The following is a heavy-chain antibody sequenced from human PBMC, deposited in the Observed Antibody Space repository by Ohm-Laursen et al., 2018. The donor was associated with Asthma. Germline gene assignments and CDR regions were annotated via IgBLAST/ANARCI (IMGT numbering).Heavy chain of an antibody. Sequence: SQTLSLTCSVSRGSITSGGYSWRWVRQPPGEGPGWVGHTYHSGSTYYNPSLKSRVAISVDRSKNQFSLTLSSVTASDTAIYYCARVSSSWFDFWGQGTLVTVSS. J-gene: IGHJ4*02. CDR3: ARVSSSWFDF. CDR1: RGSITSGGYS. CDR2: TYHSGST. V-gene: IGHV4-30-2*01. D-gene: IGHD6-13*01.